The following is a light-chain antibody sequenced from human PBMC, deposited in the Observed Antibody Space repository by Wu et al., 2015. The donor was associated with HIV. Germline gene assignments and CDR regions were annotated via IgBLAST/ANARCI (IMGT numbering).Light chain of an antibody. CDR3: QQYNNWPPFT. J-gene: IGKJ5*01. CDR2: GAS. Sequence: EIVMTQSPATLSVSPGERATLSCRASQSVSSYLAWYQQKAGQAPRLLIYGASNRATGIPARFSGSGSGTEFTLTISSMQSEDFAVYYCQQYNNWPPFTFGQGHDWRLN. CDR1: QSVSSY. V-gene: IGKV3-15*01.